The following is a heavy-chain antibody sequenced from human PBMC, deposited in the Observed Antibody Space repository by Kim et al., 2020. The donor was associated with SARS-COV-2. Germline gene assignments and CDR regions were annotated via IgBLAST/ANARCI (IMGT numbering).Heavy chain of an antibody. CDR1: GFTFSSYA. CDR2: ISGSGGST. V-gene: IGHV3-23*01. Sequence: GGSLRLSCAASGFTFSSYAMSWVRQAPGKGLEWVSAISGSGGSTYYADSVKGRFTISRDNSKNTLYLQMNSLRAEDTAVYYCAKDPGSSGYQDDAFDIWGQGTMVTVSS. CDR3: AKDPGSSGYQDDAFDI. D-gene: IGHD3-22*01. J-gene: IGHJ3*02.